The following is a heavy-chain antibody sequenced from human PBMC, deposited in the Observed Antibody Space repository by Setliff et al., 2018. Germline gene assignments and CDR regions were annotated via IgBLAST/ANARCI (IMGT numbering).Heavy chain of an antibody. J-gene: IGHJ4*02. Sequence: ETLSLTCTVSGASINSGTYYWAWIRQPPGKGLEWIGSIYYSGTAYYNPSLKSRLYMSVDTSKNQFTLKVISVTAADTAVYYCARLSCSSNSCPFDYWVQGTLVTV. D-gene: IGHD2-2*01. CDR3: ARLSCSSNSCPFDY. CDR2: IYYSGTA. CDR1: GASINSGTYY. V-gene: IGHV4-39*06.